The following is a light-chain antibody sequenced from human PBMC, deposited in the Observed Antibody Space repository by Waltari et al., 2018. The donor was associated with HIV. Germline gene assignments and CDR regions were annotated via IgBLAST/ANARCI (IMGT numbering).Light chain of an antibody. Sequence: IQMAQSPASLSASIGDRVNITCRADRVLGRSLAGVQQRPGQSPRALVYATSTVHTDVPPRFIGGVSGADFILTIANLEAEDFATYYGQQYVELPRTFGGGTKV. V-gene: IGKV1-16*01. CDR1: RVLGRS. CDR3: QQYVELPRT. J-gene: IGKJ4*01. CDR2: ATS.